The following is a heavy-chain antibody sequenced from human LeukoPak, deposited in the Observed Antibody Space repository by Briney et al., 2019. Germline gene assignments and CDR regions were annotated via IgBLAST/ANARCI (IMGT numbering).Heavy chain of an antibody. Sequence: SETLSLTCAVYGGSFSGYYWSWIRQPPGKGLEWIGEINHSGSTNYNPSLKSRVTISVDTSKNQFSLKLSSVTAADTAVYYCARRDYGGNSESSGFGPWGQGTLVTVSS. CDR2: INHSGST. CDR3: ARRDYGGNSESSGFGP. J-gene: IGHJ5*02. CDR1: GGSFSGYY. V-gene: IGHV4-34*01. D-gene: IGHD4-23*01.